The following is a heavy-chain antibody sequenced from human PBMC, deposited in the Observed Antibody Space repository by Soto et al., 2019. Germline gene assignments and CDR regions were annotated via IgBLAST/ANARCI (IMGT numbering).Heavy chain of an antibody. V-gene: IGHV4-59*01. Sequence: QVQLQESGPGLVKPSETLSLTCTVSGGSISSYYWSWIRQPPGKGLEWIGSIFYSGSTSYNPSLKSRVTISIDTSEYQFSLKLNSVTAAGTAVYYCASMIGDPVLSFDSWGQGTLVAVSS. CDR2: IFYSGST. CDR3: ASMIGDPVLSFDS. J-gene: IGHJ5*01. D-gene: IGHD3-10*02. CDR1: GGSISSYY.